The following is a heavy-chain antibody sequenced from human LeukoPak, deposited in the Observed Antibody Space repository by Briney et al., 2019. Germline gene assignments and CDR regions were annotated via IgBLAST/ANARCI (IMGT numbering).Heavy chain of an antibody. Sequence: SETLSLTCTVSGGSITSGSYYWGWIRQPPGKGLEWIANIYYSGSTYYNPSLKSRVTMSVDTSKNQFSLKLSSVTAADTAVYYCARLEAVAGTFGIDYWGQGTLVTVSS. CDR3: ARLEAVAGTFGIDY. V-gene: IGHV4-39*07. D-gene: IGHD6-19*01. J-gene: IGHJ4*02. CDR2: IYYSGST. CDR1: GGSITSGSYY.